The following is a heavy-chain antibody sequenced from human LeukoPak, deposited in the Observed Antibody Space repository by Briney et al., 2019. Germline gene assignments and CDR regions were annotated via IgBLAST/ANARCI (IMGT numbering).Heavy chain of an antibody. Sequence: GASVTVSCKASGYTFTSYYMHWVRQAPGQGLEWMGIINPSGGSTSYAQKFQGRVTMTRDTSTSTVYMELSSLRSEDTAVYYCARDSIAVAGRDYWYFDLWGRGTLVTVSS. CDR3: ARDSIAVAGRDYWYFDL. J-gene: IGHJ2*01. CDR2: INPSGGST. D-gene: IGHD6-19*01. V-gene: IGHV1-46*01. CDR1: GYTFTSYY.